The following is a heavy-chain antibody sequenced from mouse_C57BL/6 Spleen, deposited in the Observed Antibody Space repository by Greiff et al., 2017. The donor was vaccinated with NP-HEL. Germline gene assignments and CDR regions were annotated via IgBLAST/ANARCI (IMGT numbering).Heavy chain of an antibody. CDR1: GFTFSDYG. CDR2: ISSGSSTI. Sequence: EVKVVESGGGLVKPGGSLKLSCAASGFTFSDYGMHWVRQAPEKGLEWVAYISSGSSTIYYADTVKGRFTISRDNAKNTLFLQMTSLRSEDTAMYYCARGITTVVAPYAMDYWGQGTSVTVSS. V-gene: IGHV5-17*01. J-gene: IGHJ4*01. CDR3: ARGITTVVAPYAMDY. D-gene: IGHD1-1*01.